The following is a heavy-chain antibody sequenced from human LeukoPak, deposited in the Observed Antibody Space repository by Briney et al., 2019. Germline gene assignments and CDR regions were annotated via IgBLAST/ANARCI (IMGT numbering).Heavy chain of an antibody. V-gene: IGHV4-38-2*02. CDR1: GYSISSGYY. CDR2: IYHSGST. D-gene: IGHD1-26*01. CDR3: ARDGVVGATTGPAFDI. Sequence: SETLSLTCTVSGYSISSGYYWAWIRQPPGKGVLWIWSIYHSGSTYYNPSVKSRVTISVDTSKNQFSLKLSSVTAADTAVYYCARDGVVGATTGPAFDIWGQGTMGTVSS. J-gene: IGHJ3*02.